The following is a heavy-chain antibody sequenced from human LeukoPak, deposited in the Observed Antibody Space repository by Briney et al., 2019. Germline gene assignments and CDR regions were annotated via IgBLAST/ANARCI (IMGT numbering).Heavy chain of an antibody. Sequence: GGSLRLSCAASAFSFRSYWMSWVRQAPGKGLEWAANIKKDGTEKYYVDSVKGRFTISRDNAKNSLYLQMNSLRAEDTAVYYCARGLSSSSSYGMDVWGQGTTVTVSS. V-gene: IGHV3-7*01. D-gene: IGHD6-13*01. CDR1: AFSFRSYW. CDR2: IKKDGTEK. CDR3: ARGLSSSSSYGMDV. J-gene: IGHJ6*02.